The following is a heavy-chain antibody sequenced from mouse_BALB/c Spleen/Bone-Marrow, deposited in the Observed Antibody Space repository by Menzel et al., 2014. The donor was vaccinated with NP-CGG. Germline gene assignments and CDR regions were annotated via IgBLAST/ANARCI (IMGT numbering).Heavy chain of an antibody. D-gene: IGHD2-1*01. CDR1: GYTFTSYW. J-gene: IGHJ4*01. V-gene: IGHV1S41*01. CDR3: ARFPIYYGNYGAMDY. CDR2: IAPGSGST. Sequence: DLVKPGASVKLSCKASGYTFTSYWINWMKQRPGQGLEWIGRIAPGSGSTYYSEMFKGKATLTVDTSSSTAYIQLSSLSSEDSAVYFCARFPIYYGNYGAMDYWGQGTSVTVSS.